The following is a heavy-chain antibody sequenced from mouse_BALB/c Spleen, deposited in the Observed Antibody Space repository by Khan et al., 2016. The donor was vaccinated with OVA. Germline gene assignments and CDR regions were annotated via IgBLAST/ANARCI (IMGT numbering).Heavy chain of an antibody. J-gene: IGHJ2*01. V-gene: IGHV1-76*01. CDR3: AREEALNYFDY. D-gene: IGHD3-2*02. CDR2: IYPGTNNT. Sequence: QVQLKQSGAELVRPGASVKLSCKTSGYIFTSYWIHWVKQRSGQGLEWIARIYPGTNNTYYNENLKDRATLTADKSSSTAYMQLNSLKSEDSAVYCWAREEALNYFDYWGQGTTLTVSS. CDR1: GYIFTSYW.